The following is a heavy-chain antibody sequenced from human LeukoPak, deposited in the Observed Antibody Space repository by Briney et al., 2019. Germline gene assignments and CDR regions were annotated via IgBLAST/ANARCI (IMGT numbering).Heavy chain of an antibody. CDR2: ISGNGRST. V-gene: IGHV3-23*01. D-gene: IGHD3-3*01. J-gene: IGHJ4*02. CDR3: AGGARYDFWSGSLDS. Sequence: GGSLRLSCAASGFSFSNYAMSWVRQAPGKGLGWVSVISGNGRSTYYADSVKGRFTISRDNSKNTLYLQMNSLRAEDTAVYYCAGGARYDFWSGSLDSWGQGTLVTLSS. CDR1: GFSFSNYA.